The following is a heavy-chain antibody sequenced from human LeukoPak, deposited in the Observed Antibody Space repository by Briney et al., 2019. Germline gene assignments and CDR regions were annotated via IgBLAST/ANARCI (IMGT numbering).Heavy chain of an antibody. D-gene: IGHD3-9*01. Sequence: PSETLSLTCTVSGGSISSSNYYWGWIRQPPGKGLEWIGSIYYSGSTYYNPSLKSRVTISVDTSKNQFSLKLSSVTAADTAVYYCARGYYDILTGYYLRLSGAFDIWGQGTMVTISS. V-gene: IGHV4-39*07. J-gene: IGHJ3*02. CDR1: GGSISSSNYY. CDR3: ARGYYDILTGYYLRLSGAFDI. CDR2: IYYSGST.